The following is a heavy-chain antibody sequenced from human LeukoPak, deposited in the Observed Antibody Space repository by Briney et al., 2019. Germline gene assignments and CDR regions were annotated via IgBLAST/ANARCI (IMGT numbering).Heavy chain of an antibody. CDR1: SRSVSSGSYY. D-gene: IGHD3-10*01. CDR2: MSYRGST. J-gene: IGHJ4*02. CDR3: AREYHGSGSYYSNNKYYFDY. V-gene: IGHV4-61*01. Sequence: SETPSLTCTVSSRSVSSGSYYWSWIRQPPGKGVEWIGYMSYRGSTNYNPSLKSRVTISVDTSTNQFSLKLSSVTAADTAVYYCAREYHGSGSYYSNNKYYFDYWGQGTLVTVSS.